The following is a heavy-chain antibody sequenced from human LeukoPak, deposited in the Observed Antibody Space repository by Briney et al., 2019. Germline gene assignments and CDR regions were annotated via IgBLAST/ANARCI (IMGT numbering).Heavy chain of an antibody. D-gene: IGHD2-2*01. Sequence: GGSLRLSCAASGFTFSDYYMSWLRQAPGEGLEGVSYISSSGSTIYYADSVKGRFTISRDNAKNSLYLQMNSLRAEDTAVYYCARIYCSSTSCYNFDYWGQGTLVTVSS. V-gene: IGHV3-11*01. CDR1: GFTFSDYY. CDR2: ISSSGSTI. CDR3: ARIYCSSTSCYNFDY. J-gene: IGHJ4*02.